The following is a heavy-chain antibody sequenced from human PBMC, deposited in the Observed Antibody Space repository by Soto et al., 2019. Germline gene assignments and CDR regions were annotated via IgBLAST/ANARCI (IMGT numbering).Heavy chain of an antibody. V-gene: IGHV1-69*01. CDR1: GGTFSSYA. D-gene: IGHD5-12*01. CDR3: ARGGRVATLYYFDY. Sequence: QVQLVQSGAEVKKPGSSVKVSCKASGGTFSSYAISWVPQAAGQGLEWMGGIIPIFGTANYAQKFQGRVTITADESTSTAYMELSSLRSEDTAVYYCARGGRVATLYYFDYWGQGTLVTVSS. CDR2: IIPIFGTA. J-gene: IGHJ4*02.